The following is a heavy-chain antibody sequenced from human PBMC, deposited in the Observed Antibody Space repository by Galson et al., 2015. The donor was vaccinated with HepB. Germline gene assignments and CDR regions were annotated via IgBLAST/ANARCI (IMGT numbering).Heavy chain of an antibody. CDR1: GYSFTSYW. V-gene: IGHV5-51*03. Sequence: QSGAEVKKPGESLKISCKGSGYSFTSYWIGWVRQMPGKGLEWMGIIYPGDSDTRYSPSFQGQVTISADKSITTAYLQWSSLKASDTAMYYCARTPLAIPSGLSYWFDTWGQGTLVTVSS. D-gene: IGHD1-26*01. CDR2: IYPGDSDT. CDR3: ARTPLAIPSGLSYWFDT. J-gene: IGHJ5*02.